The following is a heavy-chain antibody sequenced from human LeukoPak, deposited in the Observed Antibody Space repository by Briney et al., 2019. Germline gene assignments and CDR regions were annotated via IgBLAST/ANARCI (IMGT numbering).Heavy chain of an antibody. V-gene: IGHV3-7*03. CDR3: AKDPQQLVLSYFDY. CDR2: IKQDGSEK. Sequence: GGSLRLSCAASGFTFSRYWMSWARQAPGKGLEWVANIKQDGSEKYHVDSVKGRFTISRDNSRNTLYLQMNSLRVEDTALYYCAKDPQQLVLSYFDYWGQGTLVTVSS. D-gene: IGHD6-13*01. CDR1: GFTFSRYW. J-gene: IGHJ4*02.